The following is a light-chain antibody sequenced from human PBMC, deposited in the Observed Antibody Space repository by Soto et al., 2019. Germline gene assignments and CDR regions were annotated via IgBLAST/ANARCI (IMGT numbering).Light chain of an antibody. V-gene: IGKV1-5*03. Sequence: DFPMTQSPSTLSASVGDRVTITCRASQSVSSWLAWYQQKPGEVPKLLIYKASSLESGVPSRFSGSGSGTEFTLTISSLQPDDFVTYYCQQYSRNPLTFGGGTKVEIK. J-gene: IGKJ4*01. CDR2: KAS. CDR1: QSVSSW. CDR3: QQYSRNPLT.